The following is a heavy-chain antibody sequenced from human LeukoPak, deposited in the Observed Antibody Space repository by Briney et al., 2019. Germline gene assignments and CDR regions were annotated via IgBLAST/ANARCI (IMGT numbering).Heavy chain of an antibody. CDR1: GFTFSIHW. CDR3: ARDDRYY. D-gene: IGHD3-22*01. V-gene: IGHV3-30-3*01. Sequence: GGSLRLSCAASGFTFSIHWMTWVRQAPGKGLEWVAVISYDGSNKYYADSVKGRFTISRDNSKNTLYLQMNSLRAEDTAVYYCARDDRYYWGQGTLVTVSS. CDR2: ISYDGSNK. J-gene: IGHJ4*02.